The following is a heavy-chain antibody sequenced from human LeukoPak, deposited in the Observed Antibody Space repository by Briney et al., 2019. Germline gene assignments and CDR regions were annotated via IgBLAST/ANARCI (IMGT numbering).Heavy chain of an antibody. V-gene: IGHV3-7*03. J-gene: IGHJ4*02. CDR1: GFTFSDYW. CDR3: AKDRRYQLLGYFDY. Sequence: PGGSLRLSCAASGFTFSDYWTTWVRQAPGKGPEWVANIKQDGSEKYYVDSVRGRFTISRDNSKNTLYLQMNSLRAEDTAVYYCAKDRRYQLLGYFDYWGQGTLVTVSS. D-gene: IGHD2-2*01. CDR2: IKQDGSEK.